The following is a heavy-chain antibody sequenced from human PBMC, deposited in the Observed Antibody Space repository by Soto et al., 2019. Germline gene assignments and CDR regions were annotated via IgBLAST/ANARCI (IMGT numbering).Heavy chain of an antibody. CDR1: GFNFPNAW. V-gene: IGHV3-15*07. CDR3: TTDGRTEPDY. J-gene: IGHJ4*02. Sequence: GGSLRLSCAASGFNFPNAWMNWVRQVPGKGLEWVGRIKSRNDGETTDYAAPVKGRFTISRDDSKNTLYLQMNSLKTEDTAVYYCTTDGRTEPDYWGLGTLVTVSS. CDR2: IKSRNDGETT.